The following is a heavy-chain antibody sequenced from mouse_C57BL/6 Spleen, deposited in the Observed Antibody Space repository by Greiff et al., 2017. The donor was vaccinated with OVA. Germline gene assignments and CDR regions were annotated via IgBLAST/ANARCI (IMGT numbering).Heavy chain of an antibody. V-gene: IGHV3-6*01. J-gene: IGHJ3*01. CDR1: GYSITSGYY. Sequence: EVQLVESGPGLVKPSQSLSLTCSVTGYSITSGYYWNWIRQFPGNKLEWMGYISYDGSNNYNPSLKNRISITRDTSKNQFFLKLNSVTTEDTATYYCARVEPFAYWGQGTLVTVSA. CDR2: ISYDGSN. CDR3: ARVEPFAY.